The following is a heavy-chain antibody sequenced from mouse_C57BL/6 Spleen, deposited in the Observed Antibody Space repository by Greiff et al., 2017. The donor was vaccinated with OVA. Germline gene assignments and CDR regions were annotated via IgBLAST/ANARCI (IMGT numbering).Heavy chain of an antibody. V-gene: IGHV1-64*01. J-gene: IGHJ4*01. Sequence: QVQLQQPGAELVKPGASVKLSCKASGYTFTSYWMHWVKQRPGQGLEWIGMIHPNSGSTNYNEKFKSKATLTVDKSSSTAYMQLSSLTSEDSAVXYCARRDYYGRGYAMDYWGQGTSVTVSS. CDR2: IHPNSGST. CDR1: GYTFTSYW. CDR3: ARRDYYGRGYAMDY. D-gene: IGHD1-1*01.